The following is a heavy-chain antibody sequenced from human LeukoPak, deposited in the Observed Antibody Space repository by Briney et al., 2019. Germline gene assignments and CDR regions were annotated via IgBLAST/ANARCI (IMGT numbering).Heavy chain of an antibody. D-gene: IGHD6-19*01. Sequence: GGSLRLSCAASGLTFSSYAMSWVRQAPGKGLEWVSAISGSGGSTYYADSVKGRFTISRDNSKNTLYLQMNSLRAEDTAVYYCAKGVGHSSGWYGGFDYWGQGTLVTVSS. CDR1: GLTFSSYA. CDR3: AKGVGHSSGWYGGFDY. J-gene: IGHJ4*02. V-gene: IGHV3-23*01. CDR2: ISGSGGST.